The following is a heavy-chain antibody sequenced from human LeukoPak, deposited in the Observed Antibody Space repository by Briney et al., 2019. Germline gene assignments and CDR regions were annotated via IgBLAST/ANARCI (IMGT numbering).Heavy chain of an antibody. J-gene: IGHJ4*02. CDR3: VRVRRNDFYYFDH. Sequence: GGSLRLSCAASGFTYSSYWMHWVRQAPGKGLVWVSRINSLGSDATYADSVKGRFTVSRDNAKNTLFLQMNSLRAEDTAVYYCVRVRRNDFYYFDHWGQGALVAVSS. D-gene: IGHD2-21*02. CDR2: INSLGSDA. V-gene: IGHV3-74*01. CDR1: GFTYSSYW.